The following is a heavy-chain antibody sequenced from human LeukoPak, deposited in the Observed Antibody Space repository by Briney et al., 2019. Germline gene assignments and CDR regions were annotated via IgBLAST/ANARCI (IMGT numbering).Heavy chain of an antibody. J-gene: IGHJ6*02. D-gene: IGHD2-15*01. Sequence: ASVKVSCKASGYTFTGYYMHWVRQAPGQGLEWMGWINPNSGGTNYAQKFQGRVTMTRDTSISTAYMELSRLRSDDTAVYYCARGYCSGGSCYPHYYYGMDVWGQGTTVTVSS. V-gene: IGHV1-2*02. CDR2: INPNSGGT. CDR3: ARGYCSGGSCYPHYYYGMDV. CDR1: GYTFTGYY.